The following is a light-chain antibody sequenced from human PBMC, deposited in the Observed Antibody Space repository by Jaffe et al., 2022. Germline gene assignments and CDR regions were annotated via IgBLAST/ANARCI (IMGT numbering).Light chain of an antibody. V-gene: IGLV2-23*01. Sequence: QSALTQPASVSGSLGQSITISCSGTYNVVSWYRQHPGRAPQFLIYDATKRPPGVSDRFSGSKSGNTASLTISGLQAEDEADYYCCSYVTSVVFGGGTKLTVL. CDR3: CSYVTSVV. CDR1: YNV. CDR2: DAT. J-gene: IGLJ2*01.